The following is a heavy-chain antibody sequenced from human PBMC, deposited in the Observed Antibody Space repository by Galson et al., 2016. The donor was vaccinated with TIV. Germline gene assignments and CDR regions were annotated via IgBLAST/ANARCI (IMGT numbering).Heavy chain of an antibody. V-gene: IGHV1-46*03. J-gene: IGHJ4*02. CDR1: GYTFTDYY. CDR2: ITPGGGGT. CDR3: AKDTRSGDSSSWPPFDS. Sequence: SVKVSCKASGYTFTDYYIHWVRQAPGQGLEWMGIITPGGGGTSYAQRFKGRVTMTRDTSTSTVYMDLSGLTSKDTDVYYCAKDTRSGDSSSWPPFDSWGQGTRVTVSS. D-gene: IGHD6-13*01.